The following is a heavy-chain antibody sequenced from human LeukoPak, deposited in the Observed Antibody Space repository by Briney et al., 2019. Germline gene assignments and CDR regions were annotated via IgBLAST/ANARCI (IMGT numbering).Heavy chain of an antibody. CDR1: GFTFSSYA. D-gene: IGHD3-10*01. Sequence: GGSLRLSCAASGFTFSSYAMSWVRQAPGKGLEWVSAISGSGGSTYYADSVKGRFTISRDNSKNTLYLQMNSLRAEDTAVYYCAKDQLLWFGELFAQTHFEYWGQGTLVTVSS. V-gene: IGHV3-23*01. J-gene: IGHJ4*02. CDR2: ISGSGGST. CDR3: AKDQLLWFGELFAQTHFEY.